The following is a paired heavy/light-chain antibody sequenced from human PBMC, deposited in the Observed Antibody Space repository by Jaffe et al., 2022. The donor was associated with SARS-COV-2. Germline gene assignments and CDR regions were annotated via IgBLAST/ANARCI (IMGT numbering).Heavy chain of an antibody. Sequence: EVQLLESGGGLVQPGGSLRLSCAASGFTFSSYAMSWVRQAPGKGLEWVSGISGSGGGTYYADSVKGRFTISRDNSKNTLYLQMNSLRAEDTAVYYCAKDSNPRSAWYYFDYWGQGTLVTVSS. CDR2: ISGSGGGT. J-gene: IGHJ4*02. CDR3: AKDSNPRSAWYYFDY. V-gene: IGHV3-23*01. D-gene: IGHD6-19*01. CDR1: GFTFSSYA.
Light chain of an antibody. CDR2: KAS. V-gene: IGKV1-5*03. CDR1: QSISNW. J-gene: IGKJ4*01. CDR3: QQYNSYVT. Sequence: DIQMTQSPSTLSASVGDRVTITCRASQSISNWLAWYQQKPGKAPNLLIYKASSLESGVPSRFSGSGSGTEFTLTISSLQPDDFATYYCQQYNSYVTFGGGTKVEIK.